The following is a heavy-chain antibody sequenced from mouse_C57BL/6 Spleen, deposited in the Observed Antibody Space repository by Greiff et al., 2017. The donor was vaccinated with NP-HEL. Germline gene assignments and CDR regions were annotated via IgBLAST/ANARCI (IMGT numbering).Heavy chain of an antibody. CDR1: GYTFTSYW. D-gene: IGHD2-4*01. J-gene: IGHJ2*01. CDR3: AREYDDYDGRDY. CDR2: IDPSDSET. V-gene: IGHV1-52*01. Sequence: QVQLQQPGAELVRPGSSVKLSCKASGYTFTSYWMHWVKQRPIQGLEWIGNIDPSDSETHYNQKFKDKATLTVDKSSSTAYMQLSSLTSEDSAVYYWAREYDDYDGRDYWGQGTTLTVSS.